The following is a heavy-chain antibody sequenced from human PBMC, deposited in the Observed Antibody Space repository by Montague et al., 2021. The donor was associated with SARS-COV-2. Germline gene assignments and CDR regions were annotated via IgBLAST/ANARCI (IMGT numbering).Heavy chain of an antibody. V-gene: IGHV3-64*01. Sequence: SLRLSCAASGFTFSSYAMHWVRQAPGKGLEYVSAISSNGGSTYYANSVKGRFTISRDNSKNTLYLQMGSLRAEDMAVYYCARGRAVAVYDYWVQGTLVTVSS. CDR1: GFTFSSYA. CDR2: ISSNGGST. CDR3: ARGRAVAVYDY. D-gene: IGHD6-19*01. J-gene: IGHJ4*02.